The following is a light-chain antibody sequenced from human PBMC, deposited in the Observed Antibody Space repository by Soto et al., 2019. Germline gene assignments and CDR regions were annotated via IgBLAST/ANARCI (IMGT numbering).Light chain of an antibody. V-gene: IGKV3-20*01. Sequence: EIVLTQSPGTLSLSPGDRATLSCRASQSISSCYFAWYQQKPGQAHRLLTYGASSKATGIPGRFSGRGSGTYFTLTISRLQPDVVAVYCCQPYGISRTFGQGTKVEIK. CDR2: GAS. CDR1: QSISSCY. CDR3: QPYGISRT. J-gene: IGKJ1*01.